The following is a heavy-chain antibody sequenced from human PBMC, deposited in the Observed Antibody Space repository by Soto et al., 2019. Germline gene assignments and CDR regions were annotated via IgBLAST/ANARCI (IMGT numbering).Heavy chain of an antibody. CDR2: ISGSGGST. D-gene: IGHD6-13*01. J-gene: IGHJ4*02. CDR3: AKDTDSSSWYPLLTNFDY. V-gene: IGHV3-23*01. CDR1: GFTFSSYA. Sequence: GGSLRLSCAASGFTFSSYAMSWVRQAPGKGLEWVSAISGSGGSTYYADSVKGRFTISRDNSKNTLYLQMNSLRAEDTAVYYCAKDTDSSSWYPLLTNFDYWGQGTLVTVSS.